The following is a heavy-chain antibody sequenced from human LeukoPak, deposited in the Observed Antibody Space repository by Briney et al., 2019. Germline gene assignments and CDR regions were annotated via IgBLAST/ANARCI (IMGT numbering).Heavy chain of an antibody. CDR2: IYSGGST. D-gene: IGHD3-10*01. CDR1: GFTVSSNY. V-gene: IGHV3-53*01. CDR3: ARVKSFGASDY. Sequence: PGGSLRLSCAASGFTVSSNYMSWVRQAPGKGLEWVSVIYSGGSTYYADSVKGRFTISRDNSKNTLYLQMNSLRAEDTAVYYCARVKSFGASDYWGQGTLVTVSP. J-gene: IGHJ4*02.